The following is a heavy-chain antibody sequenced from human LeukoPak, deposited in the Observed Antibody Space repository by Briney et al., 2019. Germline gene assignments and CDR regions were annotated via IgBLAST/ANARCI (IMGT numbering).Heavy chain of an antibody. Sequence: SQTLSLTCTVSGGSISSGDYYWSWIRQPPGKGLEWIGYIYYSGSTYYNPSLKSQVTISVDTSKNQFSLKLSSVTAADTAVYYCARDLSYVDGDHYFDYWGQGTLVTVSS. V-gene: IGHV4-30-4*01. J-gene: IGHJ4*02. D-gene: IGHD2/OR15-2a*01. CDR2: IYYSGST. CDR3: ARDLSYVDGDHYFDY. CDR1: GGSISSGDYY.